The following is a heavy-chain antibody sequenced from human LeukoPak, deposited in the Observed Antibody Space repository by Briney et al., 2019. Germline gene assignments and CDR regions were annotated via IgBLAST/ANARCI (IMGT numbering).Heavy chain of an antibody. CDR3: ARGVYIATAQYGY. J-gene: IGHJ4*02. D-gene: IGHD6-13*01. CDR1: GGSISSYY. Sequence: PSETLSLTCTVSGGSISSYYWSWIRQPPGKGLEWIGYIYYSGSTNYNPSLKSRVTISVDTSKNQFSLKLSSVTAADTAVYYCARGVYIATAQYGYWGQGTLVSVSS. CDR2: IYYSGST. V-gene: IGHV4-59*01.